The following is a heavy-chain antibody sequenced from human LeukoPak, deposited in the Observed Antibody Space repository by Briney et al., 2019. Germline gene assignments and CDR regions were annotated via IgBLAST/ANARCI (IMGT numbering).Heavy chain of an antibody. CDR1: GGTFSSYA. CDR2: IIPILGIA. D-gene: IGHD2-15*01. J-gene: IGHJ4*02. V-gene: IGHV1-69*04. Sequence: SVKVSCKASGGTFSSYAISWVRQAPGQGLEWMGRIIPILGIANYAQKFRGRVTITADKSTSTAYMELSSLRSEDTAVYYCARDPPPYCSGGSCYGVWFDYWGQGTLVTVSS. CDR3: ARDPPPYCSGGSCYGVWFDY.